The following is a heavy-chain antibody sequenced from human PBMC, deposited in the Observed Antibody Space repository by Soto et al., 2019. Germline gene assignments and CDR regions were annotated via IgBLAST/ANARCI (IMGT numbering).Heavy chain of an antibody. CDR1: GFTVSSNY. V-gene: IGHV3-53*04. CDR3: ARAPRIAVAGTTRALWFDP. J-gene: IGHJ5*02. D-gene: IGHD6-19*01. Sequence: GGSLRLSCAASGFTVSSNYMSWVRQAPGKGLEWVSVIYSGGSTYYADSVKGRFTISRHNSKNTLYLQMNSLRAEDTAVYYCARAPRIAVAGTTRALWFDPWGQGTLVTVSS. CDR2: IYSGGST.